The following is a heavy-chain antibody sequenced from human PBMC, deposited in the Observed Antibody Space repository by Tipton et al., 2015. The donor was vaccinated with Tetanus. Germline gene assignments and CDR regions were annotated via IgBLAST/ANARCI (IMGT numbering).Heavy chain of an antibody. V-gene: IGHV1-46*01. CDR2: INPSAGTT. J-gene: IGHJ6*02. D-gene: IGHD3-22*01. CDR1: GYTFTNYY. CDR3: ARSYDFYDSTGYTDDGMDV. Sequence: QLVQSGAEVKKPGASVKVSCKASGYTFTNYYMHWVRQAPGQGLEWMGVINPSAGTTRYEQKFQGRVIMTRDTSMTTVYMELNSLRSEDTAVFYCARSYDFYDSTGYTDDGMDVWGQGTSVTVPS.